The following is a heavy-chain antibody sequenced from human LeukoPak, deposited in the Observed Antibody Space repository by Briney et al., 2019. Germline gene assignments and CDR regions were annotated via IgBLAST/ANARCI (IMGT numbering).Heavy chain of an antibody. CDR1: GGSFSGYY. CDR3: ASSSLGYCGGGYCYPNWFDP. V-gene: IGHV4-34*01. Sequence: PSETLSPTCAVYGGSFSGYYWRWIRQPPGKGLEWIGEISHGGSANYNPSLKSRVTISVDTSKNQFSLKLTSVTAADTAVYYCASSSLGYCGGGYCYPNWFDPWGQGTLVTVSS. J-gene: IGHJ5*02. CDR2: ISHGGSA. D-gene: IGHD2-15*01.